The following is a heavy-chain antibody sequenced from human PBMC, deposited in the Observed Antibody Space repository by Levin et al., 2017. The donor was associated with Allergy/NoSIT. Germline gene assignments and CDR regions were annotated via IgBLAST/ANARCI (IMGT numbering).Heavy chain of an antibody. CDR1: GYTFTSYA. CDR3: ARGRSSSIRDSWFDP. Sequence: ASVKVSCKASGYTFTSYAMHWVRQAPGQRLEWMGWINAGNGNTKYSQKFQGRVTITRDTSASTAYMELSSLRSEDTAVYYCARGRSSSIRDSWFDPWGQGTLVTVSS. CDR2: INAGNGNT. J-gene: IGHJ5*02. V-gene: IGHV1-3*01. D-gene: IGHD6-6*01.